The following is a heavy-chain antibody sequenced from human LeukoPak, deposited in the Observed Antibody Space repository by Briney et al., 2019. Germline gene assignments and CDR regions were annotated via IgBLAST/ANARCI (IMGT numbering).Heavy chain of an antibody. V-gene: IGHV3-74*01. CDR2: INSDGSST. J-gene: IGHJ3*02. CDR1: GFTFSSYA. D-gene: IGHD3-16*01. Sequence: PGGSLRLSCAASGFTFSSYAMSWVRQAPGKGLVWVSRINSDGSSTSYADSVKGRFTISRDNAKNTLYLQMNSLRAEDTAVYYCARAIMITFGGKGTSGAFDIWGQGTMVTVSS. CDR3: ARAIMITFGGKGTSGAFDI.